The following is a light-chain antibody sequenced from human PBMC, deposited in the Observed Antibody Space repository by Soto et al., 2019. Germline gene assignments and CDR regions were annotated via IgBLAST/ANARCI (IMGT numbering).Light chain of an antibody. CDR3: QKLDNFPLT. V-gene: IGKV1-9*01. CDR2: AAS. Sequence: DIQMTQYPSTLSASVGDRFPITCLASQGISSSLAWYQQKPGEAPKLLIYAASTLQSGVPPRFSGSGSGTEFTLTISSLQPEDFASYYCQKLDNFPLTVGQVTRLEIK. CDR1: QGISSS. J-gene: IGKJ5*01.